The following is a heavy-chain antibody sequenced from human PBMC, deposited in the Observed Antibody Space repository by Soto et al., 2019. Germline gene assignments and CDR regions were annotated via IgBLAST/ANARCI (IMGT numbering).Heavy chain of an antibody. V-gene: IGHV3-33*01. J-gene: IGHJ6*02. CDR1: GFTFSNNG. D-gene: IGHD2-15*01. CDR2: IWYDGINK. CDR3: ARDRVQMVDGLDV. Sequence: QVQLVESGGGVVQPGRSLRLSCAASGFTFSNNGMHWVRQAPGKGLEWVAVIWYDGINKYYADSVKGRFIISRDKSKNTVYLQMNSLRAEDTAVYYCARDRVQMVDGLDVWGQGNTVTVSS.